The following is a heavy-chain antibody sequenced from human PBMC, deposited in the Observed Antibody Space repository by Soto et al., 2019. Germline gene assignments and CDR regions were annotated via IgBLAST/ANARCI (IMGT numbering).Heavy chain of an antibody. J-gene: IGHJ4*02. D-gene: IGHD6-6*01. CDR3: ASEAASPFDY. Sequence: GFLRRSCAASGFTFSSYLMGRVRQAPGKGLEWVANIKQDGSEKYYVDSVKGRFTISRDNAKKSLYLQMNSLRAEDTAVYYCASEAASPFDYWGQGTLVTVSS. CDR2: IKQDGSEK. V-gene: IGHV3-7*03. CDR1: GFTFSSYL.